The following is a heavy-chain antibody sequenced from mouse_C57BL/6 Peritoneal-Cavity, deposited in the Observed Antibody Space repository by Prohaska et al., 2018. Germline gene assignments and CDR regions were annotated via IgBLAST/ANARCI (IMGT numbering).Heavy chain of an antibody. CDR1: TFSDFY. CDR2: SRNKANDYTT. J-gene: IGHJ4*01. Sequence: TFSDFYMEWVRQAPGKGLEWIAASRNKANDYTTDYSASVKDRFIVSRDTSQSILYLQMNALRAEDTAIYYCARDDYYAMDYWGQGTSVTVSS. V-gene: IGHV7-1*01. CDR3: ARDDYYAMDY.